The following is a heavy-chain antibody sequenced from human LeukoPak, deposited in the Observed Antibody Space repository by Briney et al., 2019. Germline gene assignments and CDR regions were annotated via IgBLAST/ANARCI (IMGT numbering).Heavy chain of an antibody. D-gene: IGHD3-3*01. V-gene: IGHV4-39*07. CDR3: ARGRYDFWSGYYNGHYYYYMDV. CDR2: IFCSRTT. CDR1: GGPNSSSSHY. J-gene: IGHJ6*03. Sequence: SETLSLTCTVSGGPNSSSSHYWGWIRQPPGKGLEWIGSIFCSRTTYYNPSLESRGTISVDTSKSQYSLKLSSVTAADTAVYYCARGRYDFWSGYYNGHYYYYMDVWGKGTTDTVSS.